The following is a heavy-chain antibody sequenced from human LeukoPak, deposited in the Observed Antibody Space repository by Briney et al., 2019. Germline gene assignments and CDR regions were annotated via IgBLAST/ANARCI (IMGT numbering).Heavy chain of an antibody. D-gene: IGHD1-7*01. J-gene: IGHJ5*02. CDR2: ISAYNGNT. CDR3: ARTENWNYVVPFDP. Sequence: ASVKVSCKASGYTFTSYYMHWVRQAPGQGLEWMGWISAYNGNTNYAQKLQGRVTMTTDTSTSTAYMELRSLRSDDTAVYCCARTENWNYVVPFDPWGQGTLVTVSS. CDR1: GYTFTSYY. V-gene: IGHV1-18*04.